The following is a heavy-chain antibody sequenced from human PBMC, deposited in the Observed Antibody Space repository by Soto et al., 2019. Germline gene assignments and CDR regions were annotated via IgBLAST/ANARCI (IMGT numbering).Heavy chain of an antibody. CDR1: GFTFNHFG. V-gene: IGHV3-23*01. CDR3: AKVIVLGASTIEF. Sequence: PGGSLRLSCAAFGFTFNHFGMAWVRQAPGKGLEWVSVISGSGGTTYYADSVKGRFTISRDNSKSTVYLQMNSLRVEDTALYSCAKVIVLGASTIEFWGPGTLVTVSS. CDR2: ISGSGGTT. D-gene: IGHD6-6*01. J-gene: IGHJ4*02.